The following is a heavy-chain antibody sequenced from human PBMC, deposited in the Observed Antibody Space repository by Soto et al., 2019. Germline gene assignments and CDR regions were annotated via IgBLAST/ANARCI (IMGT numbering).Heavy chain of an antibody. CDR1: GFTFSSYW. CDR3: AMIWGYSRDLAY. D-gene: IGHD6-13*01. J-gene: IGHJ4*02. CDR2: IKQDGSEK. Sequence: PGGSLRLSCAASGFTFSSYWMSWVRQAPGKGLEGVANIKQDGSEKYYVDSVKGRFTISRDNAKNSLYLQMNSLRAEDTAVYYCAMIWGYSRDLAYWGQGTLVTVSS. V-gene: IGHV3-7*01.